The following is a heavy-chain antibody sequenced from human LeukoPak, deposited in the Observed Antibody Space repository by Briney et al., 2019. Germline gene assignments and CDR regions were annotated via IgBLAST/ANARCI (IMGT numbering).Heavy chain of an antibody. Sequence: GESLKTSRRSSGYSFTNYWIGRVPQIPGKGLEWRGIIYPYDYDTRHSPSFQGQVTISADKSIRTAYLQWSSLKGSHTARYYCARRYYYRSGTSNYFDYGGQGTLVTVSS. CDR1: GYSFTNYW. V-gene: IGHV5-51*01. J-gene: IGHJ4*02. D-gene: IGHD3-10*01. CDR2: IYPYDYDT. CDR3: ARRYYYRSGTSNYFDY.